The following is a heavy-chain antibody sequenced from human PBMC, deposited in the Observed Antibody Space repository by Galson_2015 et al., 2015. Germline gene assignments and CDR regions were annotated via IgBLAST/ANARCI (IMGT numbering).Heavy chain of an antibody. D-gene: IGHD2-2*01. CDR3: AREVIVVVPAAMLFAHNWFDP. CDR2: IYYSGST. CDR1: GGSISSGDYY. V-gene: IGHV4-30-4*01. J-gene: IGHJ5*02. Sequence: TLSLTCTASGGSISSGDYYGSWIRGPPGEGLEWIGSIYYSGSTYYNLSLRSRVTISVDTSKNQFSLKLSSVTAADTAVYYCAREVIVVVPAAMLFAHNWFDPWGQGTLVTVSS.